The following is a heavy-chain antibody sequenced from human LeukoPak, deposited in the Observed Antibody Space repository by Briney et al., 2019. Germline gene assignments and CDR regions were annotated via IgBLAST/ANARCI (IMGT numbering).Heavy chain of an antibody. CDR2: INHSGST. CDR3: ASLTAAHYYDSSGYRTFDY. Sequence: SETLSLACAVYGGSFSGNYWSWIRQPPGKGLEWIGEINHSGSTNYNPSLKSRVTISVDTSKNQFSLKLSSVTAADTAVYYCASLTAAHYYDSSGYRTFDYWGQGTLVIVSS. J-gene: IGHJ4*02. V-gene: IGHV4-34*01. CDR1: GGSFSGNY. D-gene: IGHD3-22*01.